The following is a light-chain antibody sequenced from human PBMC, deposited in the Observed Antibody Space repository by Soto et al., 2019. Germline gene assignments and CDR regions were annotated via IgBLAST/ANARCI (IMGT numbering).Light chain of an antibody. J-gene: IGKJ2*01. Sequence: IVLTQSPGTLSLSPGEGASVSCRASQSLNSGYLAWYQQKPGQAPRLLIYGASSRATGIPDRFSGSRSGTNFPLTISRLEPEYFALYFCQQYGSAPYTFGQGTKLEIK. CDR2: GAS. V-gene: IGKV3-20*01. CDR3: QQYGSAPYT. CDR1: QSLNSGY.